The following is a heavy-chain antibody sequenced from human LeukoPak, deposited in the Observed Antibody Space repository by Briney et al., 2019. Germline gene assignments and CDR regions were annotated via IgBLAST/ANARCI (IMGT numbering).Heavy chain of an antibody. D-gene: IGHD3-3*01. CDR3: ARDPQSGYYDY. CDR2: INAGNGDT. J-gene: IGHJ4*02. CDR1: GYTFTNYA. V-gene: IGHV1-3*01. Sequence: ALVKVSCKASGYTFTNYAIHWVRQAPGQRLEWMGWINAGNGDTKYSQKFQGRVTITRDTSASTAYMELSSLRAEDTAVYYCARDPQSGYYDYWGQGTLVTVSS.